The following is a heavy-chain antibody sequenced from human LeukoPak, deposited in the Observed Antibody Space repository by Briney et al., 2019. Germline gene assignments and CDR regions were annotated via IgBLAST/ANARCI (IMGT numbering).Heavy chain of an antibody. Sequence: PSETLSLTCTVSGGPINGYYWSWLRQPPGKGLEWIAFIYYTGSANYNPSLKSRVTISVDTSKNQFSLKLTSVTAADTAVYYCARGGTGKANWFDPWGQGTLVTVSS. D-gene: IGHD1-1*01. CDR3: ARGGTGKANWFDP. CDR1: GGPINGYY. CDR2: IYYTGSA. V-gene: IGHV4-59*01. J-gene: IGHJ5*02.